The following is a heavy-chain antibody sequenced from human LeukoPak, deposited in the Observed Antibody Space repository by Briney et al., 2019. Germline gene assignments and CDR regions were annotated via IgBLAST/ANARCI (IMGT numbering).Heavy chain of an antibody. V-gene: IGHV4-34*01. CDR1: GGSFSGYY. D-gene: IGHD6-19*01. Sequence: NPSETLSLTCAVYGGSFSGYYWSWIRQPPGKGLEWIGEINHSGSTNYNPSLKSRVTISVDTSKNQFSLKLSSVTAADTAVYYCARHTPDWYSSGWYYFDYWGQGTLVTVSS. CDR2: INHSGST. J-gene: IGHJ4*02. CDR3: ARHTPDWYSSGWYYFDY.